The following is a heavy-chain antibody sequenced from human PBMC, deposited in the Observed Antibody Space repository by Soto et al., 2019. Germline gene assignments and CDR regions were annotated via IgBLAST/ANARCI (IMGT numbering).Heavy chain of an antibody. Sequence: QVQLVQSGAEVKKPGSSVKVSCKASGDTFSSYAISWVRQAPGQGLEWMGGIIPIFGTANYAQNFQGRVTITADESTSTAYMELSSLRSEDTAVYYCARDLRAAGRPGMDVWGQGTTVTVSS. V-gene: IGHV1-69*01. D-gene: IGHD6-13*01. J-gene: IGHJ6*02. CDR1: GDTFSSYA. CDR3: ARDLRAAGRPGMDV. CDR2: IIPIFGTA.